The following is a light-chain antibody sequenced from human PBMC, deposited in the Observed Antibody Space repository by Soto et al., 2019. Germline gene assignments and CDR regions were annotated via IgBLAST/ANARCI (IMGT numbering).Light chain of an antibody. J-gene: IGLJ2*01. Sequence: QSAPTQPASVSGSPGQSITISCTGTSSDVGGYIYVSWYQQHPVQAPKLMIYDVSNRPSGVSNRFSGSKSGNTASLTISGLQAEDEADYYCSSYTSSSTVFGGGTKLTVL. CDR3: SSYTSSSTV. V-gene: IGLV2-14*01. CDR1: SSDVGGYIY. CDR2: DVS.